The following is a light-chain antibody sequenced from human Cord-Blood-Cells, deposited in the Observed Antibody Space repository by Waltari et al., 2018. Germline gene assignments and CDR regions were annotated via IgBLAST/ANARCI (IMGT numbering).Light chain of an antibody. J-gene: IGLJ3*02. V-gene: IGLV2-23*01. CDR1: SSDVGSYNL. Sequence: QSALTQPASVSGSPGQSITISCTGTSSDVGSYNLVSWYQRHPGKAPKLKIYEGSKRPSRVSKRISGSKSGNTASLTISGLQAEDEADYYCCSYAGSSTWVFGGGTKLTVL. CDR2: EGS. CDR3: CSYAGSSTWV.